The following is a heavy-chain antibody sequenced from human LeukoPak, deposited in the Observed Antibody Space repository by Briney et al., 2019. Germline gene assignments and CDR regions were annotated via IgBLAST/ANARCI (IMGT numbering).Heavy chain of an antibody. J-gene: IGHJ4*02. Sequence: GGSLRLSCAASGFTLSSHWMNWVRQAPGKGLEWVADINQDGSAKYYVDSVKGRFIISRDNTKNSMYLQMNSLRVEDTAVYYCARWEIRGTAQQLDYWGQGNLVTVSS. CDR2: INQDGSAK. V-gene: IGHV3-7*01. CDR3: ARWEIRGTAQQLDY. D-gene: IGHD1-26*01. CDR1: GFTLSSHW.